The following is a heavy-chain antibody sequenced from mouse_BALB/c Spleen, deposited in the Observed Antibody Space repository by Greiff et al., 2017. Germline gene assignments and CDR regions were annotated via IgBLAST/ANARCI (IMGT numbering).Heavy chain of an antibody. CDR1: GFTFSSYG. D-gene: IGHD2-4*01. J-gene: IGHJ3*01. CDR2: INSNGGST. CDR3: ARSSFYYDYDGFAY. Sequence: EVHLVESGGGLVQPGGSLKLSCAASGFTFSSYGMSWVRQTPDKRLELVATINSNGGSTYYPDSVKGRFTISRDNAKNTLYLQMSSLKSEDTAMYYCARSSFYYDYDGFAYWGQGTLVTVSA. V-gene: IGHV5-6-3*01.